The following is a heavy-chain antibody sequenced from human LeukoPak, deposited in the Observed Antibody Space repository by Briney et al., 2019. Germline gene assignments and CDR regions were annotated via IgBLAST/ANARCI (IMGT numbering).Heavy chain of an antibody. D-gene: IGHD5-12*01. Sequence: GGSLRLSCAASGFTFSRYTMNWVRQAPGKGLEWVSSISSGSTYIYYAASVKGRFTIPRDNAKNSLSLQMNSLRAEDTAVYYCARDDRGYSGYGIMGVWGQGTLVTVSS. CDR3: ARDDRGYSGYGIMGV. J-gene: IGHJ4*02. CDR2: ISSGSTYI. CDR1: GFTFSRYT. V-gene: IGHV3-21*01.